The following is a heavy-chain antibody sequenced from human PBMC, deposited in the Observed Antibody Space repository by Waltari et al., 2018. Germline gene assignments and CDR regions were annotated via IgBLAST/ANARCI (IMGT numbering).Heavy chain of an antibody. J-gene: IGHJ4*02. CDR2: IAYSGST. CDR3: ARSYDFWSGYPLHY. Sequence: QVQLQESGPARVKPSETLSSICSVSGNFIPNYYWSWVRQPPGKGLEWIGYIAYSGSTRYNPSRKSRATISVDTSKKQFSLRLGSVTAADTAIYYCARSYDFWSGYPLHYWGQGTLVTVSS. V-gene: IGHV4-59*01. D-gene: IGHD3-3*01. CDR1: GNFIPNYY.